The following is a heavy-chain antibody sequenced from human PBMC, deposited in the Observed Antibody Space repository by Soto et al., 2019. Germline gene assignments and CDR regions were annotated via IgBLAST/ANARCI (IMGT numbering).Heavy chain of an antibody. J-gene: IGHJ6*03. V-gene: IGHV4-59*08. Sequence: QVQLQESGPGLVRPSETLSLTCTVSGGSFSSYYWTWIRQSPGKGLEWIGYIYYSGSTDYNPSLRGRIAISIDTSKNQFSLRLNSMTAADTAVYYCAGRDCSGTNCYYLDYYYMGVWGKGTTVTVSS. CDR2: IYYSGST. D-gene: IGHD2-2*01. CDR3: AGRDCSGTNCYYLDYYYMGV. CDR1: GGSFSSYY.